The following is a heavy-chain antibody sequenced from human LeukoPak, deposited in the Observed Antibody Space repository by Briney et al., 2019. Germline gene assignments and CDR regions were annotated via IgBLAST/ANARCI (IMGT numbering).Heavy chain of an antibody. Sequence: TGGSLRLSCAASGFSFDDYGISWVRQAPGKGLEWVSGINWNGGSTGYADSVKGRFTISRDNAKNSLYLQMNSLRAEDTALYYCARRTIVATRELDYWGQGTLVTVSS. V-gene: IGHV3-20*04. CDR3: ARRTIVATRELDY. J-gene: IGHJ4*02. CDR2: INWNGGST. D-gene: IGHD5-12*01. CDR1: GFSFDDYG.